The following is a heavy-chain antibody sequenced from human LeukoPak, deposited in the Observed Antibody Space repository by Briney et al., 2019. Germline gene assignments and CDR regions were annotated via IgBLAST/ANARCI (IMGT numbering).Heavy chain of an antibody. V-gene: IGHV3-7*01. CDR1: GFTFSSYW. D-gene: IGHD6-19*01. CDR3: ARVSSLAVAGFFDY. CDR2: IKQDGSEK. J-gene: IGHJ4*02. Sequence: GGFLRLSCAASGFTFSSYWMNWVRQAPGKGLEWVANIKQDGSEKDYVDSVKGRFTISRDNAKNSLYLQMNSLRAEDTAVYYCARVSSLAVAGFFDYWGQGILVTVSS.